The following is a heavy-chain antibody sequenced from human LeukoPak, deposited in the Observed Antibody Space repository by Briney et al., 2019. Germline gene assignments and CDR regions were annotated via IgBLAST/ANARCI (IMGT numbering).Heavy chain of an antibody. Sequence: SETLSLTCTVSGGSISTYYWSWIRQPPGKGLEWIGYIYHSGSTNYNPSLKSRVTISVDTSKNQFSLKLSSVTAADTAVYYCARQSIAAASRLGFDYWGQGTLVTVSS. J-gene: IGHJ4*02. CDR3: ARQSIAAASRLGFDY. CDR2: IYHSGST. V-gene: IGHV4-59*08. CDR1: GGSISTYY. D-gene: IGHD6-13*01.